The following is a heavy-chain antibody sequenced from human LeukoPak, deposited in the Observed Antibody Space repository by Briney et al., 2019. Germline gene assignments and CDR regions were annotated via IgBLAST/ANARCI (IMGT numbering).Heavy chain of an antibody. CDR2: INHSGST. V-gene: IGHV4-34*01. CDR3: ARNWNGVFDY. Sequence: PSETLSLTCAVYGGSFSGYYWSWIRQPPGKGLEWIGEINHSGSTNYNPSLKSRVTISVDTSKNQFSLKLSSVTAADTAVYYCARNWNGVFDYWGQGTLVTVSS. J-gene: IGHJ4*02. CDR1: GGSFSGYY. D-gene: IGHD1-1*01.